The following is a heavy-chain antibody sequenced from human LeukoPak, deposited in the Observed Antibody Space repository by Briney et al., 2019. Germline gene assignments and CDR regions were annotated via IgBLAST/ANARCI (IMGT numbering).Heavy chain of an antibody. CDR2: MNPNSGNT. Sequence: ASVRVSCEASGYTLTSEDINWVPQAPGQGLEWMGWMNPNSGNTGYAQKFQGRVTMTRNTAIRTAYMELTSLTSEDTAVYYCATPGVHYDPSGYYPFQHWGQGTLVIVSS. J-gene: IGHJ1*01. V-gene: IGHV1-8*01. CDR1: GYTLTSED. D-gene: IGHD3-22*01. CDR3: ATPGVHYDPSGYYPFQH.